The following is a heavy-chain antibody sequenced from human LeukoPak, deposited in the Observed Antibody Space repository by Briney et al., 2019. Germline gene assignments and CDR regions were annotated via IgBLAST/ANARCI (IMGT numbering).Heavy chain of an antibody. D-gene: IGHD6-13*01. V-gene: IGHV4-30-2*01. Sequence: SETLSLTCAVSGGSISSGGYSWSWIRQPPGKGLEWIGYIYHSGSTYYNPSLKSRVTISVDTSKNQFFLKLTSVTAADTAVYYCGRVFYSSNWNLFDPWGQGTLVTVSS. CDR2: IYHSGST. J-gene: IGHJ5*02. CDR1: GGSISSGGYS. CDR3: GRVFYSSNWNLFDP.